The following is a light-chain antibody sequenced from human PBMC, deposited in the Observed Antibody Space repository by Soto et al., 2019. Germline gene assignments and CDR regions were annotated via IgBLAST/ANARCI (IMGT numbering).Light chain of an antibody. CDR2: RDS. Sequence: SYELTQALSVSMALGQTARITCGGNNIGSKNVHWYQQKPGQAPVLVIYRDSNRPSGIPERFSGSNSGNTATLTISRAQAGDEADYYCQVWDSSTGVFGGGTKVTVL. CDR3: QVWDSSTGV. V-gene: IGLV3-9*01. CDR1: NIGSKN. J-gene: IGLJ2*01.